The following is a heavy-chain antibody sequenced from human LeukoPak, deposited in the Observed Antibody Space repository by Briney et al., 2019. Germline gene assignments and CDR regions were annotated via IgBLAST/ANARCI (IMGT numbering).Heavy chain of an antibody. D-gene: IGHD2-2*01. Sequence: SETLSLTCTVSGYSISSGYYWGWIRQPPGKGLEWIGSIYHSVSTYYNPSLKSRVTISVDTSKDQFSLKLSSVTAADTAVYYCARNTGPRYCSNTSCPNWFDPWGQGTLVTVSS. CDR3: ARNTGPRYCSNTSCPNWFDP. CDR2: IYHSVST. CDR1: GYSISSGYY. V-gene: IGHV4-38-2*02. J-gene: IGHJ5*02.